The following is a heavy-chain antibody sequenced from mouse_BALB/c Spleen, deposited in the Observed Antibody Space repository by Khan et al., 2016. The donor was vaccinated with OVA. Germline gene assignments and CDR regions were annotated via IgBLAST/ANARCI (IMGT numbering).Heavy chain of an antibody. V-gene: IGHV1-7*01. CDR2: INPSTGYT. CDR1: GYTFTSYW. J-gene: IGHJ2*01. Sequence: VKLLESGAELAKPGASVKMSCKASGYTFTSYWMNWVKQRPGQGLEWIGYINPSTGYTEYNQKFKDKATLTADKSSSTAYMQLSSLTSEDSAVYYCARRGLRWDFDYWGQGTTLTVSS. CDR3: ARRGLRWDFDY. D-gene: IGHD1-1*01.